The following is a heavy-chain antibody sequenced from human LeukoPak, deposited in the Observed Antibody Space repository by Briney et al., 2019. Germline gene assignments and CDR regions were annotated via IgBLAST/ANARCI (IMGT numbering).Heavy chain of an antibody. CDR2: IYHSGST. CDR1: GGSVSSGRYY. CDR3: ARRDYDSSGYYDY. J-gene: IGHJ4*02. Sequence: SETLSLTCTVSGGSVSSGRYYWSWIRQPPGKGLEWIGYIYHSGSTYYNPSLKSRVTISVDRSKNQFSLKLSSVTAADTAVYYCARRDYDSSGYYDYWGQGTLVTVSS. D-gene: IGHD3-22*01. V-gene: IGHV4-30-2*01.